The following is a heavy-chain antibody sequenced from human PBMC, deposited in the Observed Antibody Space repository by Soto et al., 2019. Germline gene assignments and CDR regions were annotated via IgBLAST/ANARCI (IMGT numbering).Heavy chain of an antibody. J-gene: IGHJ4*02. V-gene: IGHV3-30*03. CDR1: GSTFSSYG. CDR2: ISYDGSNK. Sequence: GGSLRLSCAASGSTFSSYGMHWVRQAPGKGLEWVAVISYDGSNKYYADSAKGRFTISRVNAKNSLYLQMNSLRAEDTAVYYCARELGGSYPFDYWGQGTLVTVSS. CDR3: ARELGGSYPFDY. D-gene: IGHD1-26*01.